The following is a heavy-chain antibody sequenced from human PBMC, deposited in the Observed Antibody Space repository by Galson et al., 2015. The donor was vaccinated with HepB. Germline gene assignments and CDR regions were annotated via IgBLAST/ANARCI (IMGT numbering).Heavy chain of an antibody. CDR1: GFAFGNYG. Sequence: SLRLSCAASGFAFGNYGVHWVRQAPGKGLEWMALIWKDGSNKHYADSLKGRFRISRDNTKNTLFLEAESLRAEDTAVYYCAREDATITVAALEYWGQGVLVTVSS. CDR3: AREDATITVAALEY. CDR2: IWKDGSNK. V-gene: IGHV3-33*01. J-gene: IGHJ4*02. D-gene: IGHD6-19*01.